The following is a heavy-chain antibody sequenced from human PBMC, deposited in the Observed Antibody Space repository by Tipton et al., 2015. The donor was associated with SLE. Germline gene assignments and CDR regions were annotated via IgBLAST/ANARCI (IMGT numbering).Heavy chain of an antibody. Sequence: SLRLSCAASGFTFSSYSMNWVRQAPGKGLEWVSSISSSSSTIYYADSVKGRFTISRDNAKNSLYLQMNSLRAEDTAVYYCARDKQQPIDAFDIWGQGTMVTVSS. CDR3: ARDKQQPIDAFDI. D-gene: IGHD6-13*01. CDR1: GFTFSSYS. J-gene: IGHJ3*02. CDR2: ISSSSSTI. V-gene: IGHV3-48*01.